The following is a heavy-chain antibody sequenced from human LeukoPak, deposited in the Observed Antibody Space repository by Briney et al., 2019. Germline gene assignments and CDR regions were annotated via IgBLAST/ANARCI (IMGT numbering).Heavy chain of an antibody. CDR2: ISSSSSYI. CDR1: GFTFSSYS. J-gene: IGHJ5*02. CDR3: AREGYYYDSSGSEYNWFDP. D-gene: IGHD3-22*01. Sequence: TGGSLRLSCAASGFTFSSYSMNWVRQAPGKGLEWVSSISSSSSYIYYTDSVKGRFTISRDNAKNSLYLQMNSLRAEDTAVYYCAREGYYYDSSGSEYNWFDPWGQGTLVTVSS. V-gene: IGHV3-21*01.